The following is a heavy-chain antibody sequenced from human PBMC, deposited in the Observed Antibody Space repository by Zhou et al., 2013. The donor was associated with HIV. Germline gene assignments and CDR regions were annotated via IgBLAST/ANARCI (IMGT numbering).Heavy chain of an antibody. Sequence: QVQLLQSGAEVKPPGASVKVSCKVVGYTLANLAIHWVRQPPGQGLEWMGGFDPEDVMTVYAQKFEGRVSLTQDASSDTAYMSMTSLTSDDTAVYYCASEVVPAALSAPTTDYWGQGTLVTVSS. CDR3: ASEVVPAALSAPTTDY. D-gene: IGHD2-2*01. V-gene: IGHV1-24*01. CDR2: FDPEDVMT. CDR1: GYTLANLA. J-gene: IGHJ4*02.